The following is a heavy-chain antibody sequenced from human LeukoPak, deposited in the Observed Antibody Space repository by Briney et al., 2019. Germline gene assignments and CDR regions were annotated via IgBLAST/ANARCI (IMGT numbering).Heavy chain of an antibody. CDR3: ARAYSSGWYGAGSGFDY. Sequence: GRSLRLSCAASGFSFSSYGMNWVRQAPGKGLEWVAVISYDGSTKYYADSVKGRFTISRDNSKNTLYLQMNSLRAEDTAVYYCARAYSSGWYGAGSGFDYWGQGTLVTVSS. CDR1: GFSFSSYG. V-gene: IGHV3-30*03. CDR2: ISYDGSTK. J-gene: IGHJ4*02. D-gene: IGHD6-19*01.